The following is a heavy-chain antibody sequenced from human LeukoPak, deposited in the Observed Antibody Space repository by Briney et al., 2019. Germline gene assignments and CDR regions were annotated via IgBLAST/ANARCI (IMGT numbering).Heavy chain of an antibody. V-gene: IGHV3-30*02. J-gene: IGHJ6*03. CDR1: GFTFSSYG. CDR2: IRYDGSNK. D-gene: IGHD3-3*01. Sequence: PGGSLRLSCAASGFTFSSYGMHWVRQAPGKGLEWVAFIRYDGSNKYYADSVKGRFTISRDNSKNTLYLQMNSLRAEDTAVYYCAKDPIFGVVRSPYYYYYMDVWGKGTTVTVSS. CDR3: AKDPIFGVVRSPYYYYYMDV.